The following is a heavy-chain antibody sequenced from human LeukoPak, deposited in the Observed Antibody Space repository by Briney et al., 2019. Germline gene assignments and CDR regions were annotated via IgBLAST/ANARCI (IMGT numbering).Heavy chain of an antibody. Sequence: ASVKVSCKASGYTFTNYDINWVRQAPGQGLEWMGIINPSGGSTSYAQKFQGRVTMTRDTSTSTVYMELSSLRSEDTAVYYCARGVQGVISAFDYWGQGTLVTVSS. CDR3: ARGVQGVISAFDY. CDR2: INPSGGST. CDR1: GYTFTNYD. J-gene: IGHJ4*02. D-gene: IGHD3-10*01. V-gene: IGHV1-46*01.